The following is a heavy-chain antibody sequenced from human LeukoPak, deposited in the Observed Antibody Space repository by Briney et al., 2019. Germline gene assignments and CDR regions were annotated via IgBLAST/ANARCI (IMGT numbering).Heavy chain of an antibody. V-gene: IGHV1-24*01. Sequence: ASVKVSCKVSGYTLTELSMHWVRQAPGKGPEWMGGFDPEDSETIYAQKFQGRVTMTEDTSTDTAYMELSSLRSEDTAVYYCATGYCSGGSCYIEGGYFDYWGQGILVTVSS. J-gene: IGHJ4*02. CDR1: GYTLTELS. CDR3: ATGYCSGGSCYIEGGYFDY. CDR2: FDPEDSET. D-gene: IGHD2-15*01.